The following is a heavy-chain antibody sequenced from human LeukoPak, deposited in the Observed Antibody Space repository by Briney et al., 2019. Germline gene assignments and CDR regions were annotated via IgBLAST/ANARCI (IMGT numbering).Heavy chain of an antibody. CDR2: IYYSGST. J-gene: IGHJ3*02. V-gene: IGHV4-39*07. CDR1: GGSISSSSYY. D-gene: IGHD3-10*01. CDR3: ARDSGKGRITMVRGRPQVAFDI. Sequence: SETLSLTCTVSGGSISSSSYYWGWIRQPPGKGLEWIGSIYYSGSTYYNPSLKSRVTISVDTSKNQFSLKLSSVTAADTAVYYCARDSGKGRITMVRGRPQVAFDIWGQGTMVTVSS.